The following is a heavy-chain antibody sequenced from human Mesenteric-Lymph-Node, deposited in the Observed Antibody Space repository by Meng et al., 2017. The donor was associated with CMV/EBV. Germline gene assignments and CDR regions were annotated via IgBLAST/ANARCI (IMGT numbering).Heavy chain of an antibody. V-gene: IGHV1-18*04. CDR1: GYIFTGYY. CDR2: MSGYDDDT. CDR3: ARNRADGDYNSH. D-gene: IGHD4-17*01. J-gene: IGHJ4*02. Sequence: ASVKVSCKASGYIFTGYYMHWVRQAPGQGLEWVGWMSGYDDDTSYSPKLKGRVILTKDTSTSTAYMELRSLRLDDTAVYYCARNRADGDYNSHWGQGTLVTVSS.